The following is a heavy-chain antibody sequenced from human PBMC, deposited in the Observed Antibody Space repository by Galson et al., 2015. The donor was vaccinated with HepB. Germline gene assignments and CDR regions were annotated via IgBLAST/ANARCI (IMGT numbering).Heavy chain of an antibody. CDR1: GYVFSEYG. J-gene: IGHJ3*02. Sequence: SVKVSCKASGYVFSEYGISWVRHAPGQGLEWMGWITVYNGKTNYAQSLQGRLTLTADTSTTTAYMELRNLGSDDTAVYYCAWLEDSGSYLYPAFDTWGQGTTVTVSP. CDR3: AWLEDSGSYLYPAFDT. V-gene: IGHV1-18*01. CDR2: ITVYNGKT. D-gene: IGHD1-26*01.